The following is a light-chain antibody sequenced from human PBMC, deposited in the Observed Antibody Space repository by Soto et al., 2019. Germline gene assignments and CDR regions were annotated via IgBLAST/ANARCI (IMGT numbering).Light chain of an antibody. CDR3: QQRVDWPPA. Sequence: EIVLTQSPATLSLSPGDRATLSCRASQSMASYFVSYQQKPGQAPRLLVSGGSNRATGIPARFSGSRYGTDFTLTISSLEPEDFAVDYCQQRVDWPPAFGGGTKVEIK. CDR2: GGS. CDR1: QSMASY. V-gene: IGKV3-11*01. J-gene: IGKJ4*01.